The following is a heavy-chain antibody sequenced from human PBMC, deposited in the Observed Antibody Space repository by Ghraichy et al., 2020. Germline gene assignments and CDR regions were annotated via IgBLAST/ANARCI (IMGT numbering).Heavy chain of an antibody. J-gene: IGHJ6*02. Sequence: GGSLRLSCAASGFTFSSYSMNWVRQAPGKGLEWVSYISSSSSTIYYADSVKGRFTISRDNAKNSLYLQMNSLRDEDTAVYYCARASTVVRFYYYAGLDVWGQGTTVTVAS. D-gene: IGHD4-23*01. CDR1: GFTFSSYS. CDR2: ISSSSSTI. V-gene: IGHV3-48*02. CDR3: ARASTVVRFYYYAGLDV.